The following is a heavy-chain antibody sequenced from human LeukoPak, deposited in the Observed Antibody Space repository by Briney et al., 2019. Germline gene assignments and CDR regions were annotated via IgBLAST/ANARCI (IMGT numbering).Heavy chain of an antibody. Sequence: SETLSLTCTVSGGSILSSSYYWGWIRQPPGKGLEWIGSIYYSGSTYYNPSLKSRVTISVDTSKNQFSLKLSSVTAADTAVYYCARQGYSSGWYDYWGQGTLVTVSS. D-gene: IGHD6-19*01. CDR3: ARQGYSSGWYDY. CDR2: IYYSGST. J-gene: IGHJ4*02. V-gene: IGHV4-39*01. CDR1: GGSILSSSYY.